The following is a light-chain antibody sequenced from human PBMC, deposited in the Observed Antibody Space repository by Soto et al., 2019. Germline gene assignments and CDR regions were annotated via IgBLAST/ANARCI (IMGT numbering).Light chain of an antibody. J-gene: IGKJ1*01. CDR2: GAS. CDR1: QSVSSN. V-gene: IGKV3-15*01. Sequence: IVSTQAPATLAVSPGERATLSCRASQSVSSNLAWYQQKPGQAPRLLIYGASTRATGIPARFSGSGSGTEFTLTISSLQSEDFAVYYCQQYNNWPRTFGQGTKVDI. CDR3: QQYNNWPRT.